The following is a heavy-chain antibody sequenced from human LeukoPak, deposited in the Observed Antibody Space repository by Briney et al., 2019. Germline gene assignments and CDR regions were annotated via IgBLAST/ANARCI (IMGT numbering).Heavy chain of an antibody. V-gene: IGHV3-21*01. J-gene: IGHJ4*02. CDR2: ISSSSSYI. CDR3: ARENPYDTGSGLDY. D-gene: IGHD3-16*01. CDR1: GFTFSSYS. Sequence: GGSLRLSCAASGFTFSSYSMNWVRQAPGKGLEWVSSISSSSSYIYYADSVKGRFTISRDNAKNSLYLQMNSLRAEDTAVYYCARENPYDTGSGLDYWGQGTLVTVSS.